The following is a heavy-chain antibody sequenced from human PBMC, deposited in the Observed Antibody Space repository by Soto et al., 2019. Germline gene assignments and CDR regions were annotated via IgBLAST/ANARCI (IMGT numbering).Heavy chain of an antibody. J-gene: IGHJ5*02. V-gene: IGHV3-21*01. CDR2: ISSSSSYI. CDR1: GFTFSSYS. Sequence: EVQLVASGGGLVKPGGSLRLSCAASGFTFSSYSMNWVRQAPGKGLEWVSSISSSSSYIYYADSVKGRFTISRDNAKNSLYLQMNSLRAEDTAVYYCARDSRPGIDWLLFPNWFDPWGQGTLVTVSS. D-gene: IGHD3-9*01. CDR3: ARDSRPGIDWLLFPNWFDP.